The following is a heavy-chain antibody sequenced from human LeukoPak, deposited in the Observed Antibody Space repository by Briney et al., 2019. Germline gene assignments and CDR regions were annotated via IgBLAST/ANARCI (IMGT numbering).Heavy chain of an antibody. D-gene: IGHD3-16*01. CDR1: GGTFSSYA. CDR3: ARADSRSGMMYYFDY. J-gene: IGHJ4*02. V-gene: IGHV1-69*05. Sequence: ASVKVSCKASGGTFSSYAISWVRQAPGQGLEWMGGIIPIFGTANYAQKFQGRVTITTDESTSTAYMELSSLRSEDTAVYYCARADSRSGMMYYFDYWGQGTLVTVSS. CDR2: IIPIFGTA.